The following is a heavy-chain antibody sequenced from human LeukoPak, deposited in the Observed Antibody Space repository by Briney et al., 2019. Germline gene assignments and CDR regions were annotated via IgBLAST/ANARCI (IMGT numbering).Heavy chain of an antibody. J-gene: IGHJ4*02. CDR1: GFTFSSYN. Sequence: GGSLRLSCAASGFTFSSYNMNWVRQAPGKGLEWVSSISSRNSYIYYADPVKGRFTISRDNAKNSLYLQMNSLRAEDTAVYYCARHVDYGDYWGQGTLVTVSS. CDR3: ARHVDYGDY. D-gene: IGHD3-16*01. V-gene: IGHV3-21*01. CDR2: ISSRNSYI.